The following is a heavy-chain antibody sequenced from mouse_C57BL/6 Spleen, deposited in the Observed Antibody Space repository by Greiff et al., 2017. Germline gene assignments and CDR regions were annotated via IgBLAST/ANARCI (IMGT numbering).Heavy chain of an antibody. Sequence: VQLQQPGTELVKPGASVKLSCKASGYTFTSYWMHWVKQRPGQGLEWIGNINPSNGGTNYNEKFKSKATLTVDKSSSTAYMQLSSLTSDDSAVYYCARSQLGRYAMDYWGQGTSVTVSS. V-gene: IGHV1-53*01. J-gene: IGHJ4*01. D-gene: IGHD4-1*02. CDR3: ARSQLGRYAMDY. CDR1: GYTFTSYW. CDR2: INPSNGGT.